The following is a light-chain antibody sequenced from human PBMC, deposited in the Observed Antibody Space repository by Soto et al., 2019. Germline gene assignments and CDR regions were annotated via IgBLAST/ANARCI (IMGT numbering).Light chain of an antibody. CDR1: SSNIGSNY. CDR2: RNN. J-gene: IGLJ2*01. CDR3: AAWDDSLSGVV. V-gene: IGLV1-47*01. Sequence: QSVLTQPPSASGTPGQRVTISCSGSSSNIGSNYVYWYQQLPGTAPKLLIYRNNQRPSGVPDRFSGSNSVTSAYLAISGLRSEDESDYDCAAWDDSLSGVVFGGGTKVTVL.